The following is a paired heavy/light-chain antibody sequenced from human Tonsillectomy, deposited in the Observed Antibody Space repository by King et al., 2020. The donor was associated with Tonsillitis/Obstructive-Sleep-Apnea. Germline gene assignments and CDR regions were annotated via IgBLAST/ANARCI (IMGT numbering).Heavy chain of an antibody. D-gene: IGHD2-8*01. CDR1: GFSLNTRGMC. Sequence: QVTLRESGPALVKPTQTLTLTCTFSGFSLNTRGMCVSWIRQPPGKALEWLAIIDWDDDKYYSTSLKTRLTISNDTSKNQVVLTMTNMDPVDTATYYCARTSSRGPGFIMTFDYWGQGTLVTVSS. J-gene: IGHJ4*02. CDR3: ARTSSRGPGFIMTFDY. V-gene: IGHV2-70*01. CDR2: IDWDDDK.
Light chain of an antibody. V-gene: IGKV1-39*01. CDR3: QQSYSTLYT. J-gene: IGKJ2*01. Sequence: DIQMTQSPSSLSASVGDRVTITCRTSQSINKYLNWYQQKPGKAPRLLIYAASSLQSGVPSRFSGSGSGTDFTLTISSLQPEDFATYYCQQSYSTLYTFGQGTKLEIK. CDR2: AAS. CDR1: QSINKY.